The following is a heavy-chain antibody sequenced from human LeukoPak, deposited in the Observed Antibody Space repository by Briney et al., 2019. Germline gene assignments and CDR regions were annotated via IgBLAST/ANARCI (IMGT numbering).Heavy chain of an antibody. CDR2: INHSGST. J-gene: IGHJ5*02. V-gene: IGHV4-34*01. Sequence: SETLSLTCAVYGGSFSGYYWSWIRQPPGKGLEWIGEINHSGSTNYNPSLKSRVTISVDTSKNQFSLKLSSVTAADTAVYYCAGGRTYYYDSSGYYESWFDPWGQGTLVTVSS. CDR3: AGGRTYYYDSSGYYESWFDP. D-gene: IGHD3-22*01. CDR1: GGSFSGYY.